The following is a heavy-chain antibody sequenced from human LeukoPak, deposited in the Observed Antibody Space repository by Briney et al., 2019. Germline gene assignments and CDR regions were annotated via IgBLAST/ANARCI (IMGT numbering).Heavy chain of an antibody. D-gene: IGHD2-15*01. CDR3: ARGYCSGGSCQSFDY. J-gene: IGHJ4*02. V-gene: IGHV1-18*01. CDR2: ISAYNGNT. Sequence: GASVKVSCKASGYTFTSYGISWVRQAPGQGLEWMGWISAYNGNTNYAQKLQGRVTMTTDTSTSTAYTELRSLRSDDPAVYYCARGYCSGGSCQSFDYWGQGTLVTVSS. CDR1: GYTFTSYG.